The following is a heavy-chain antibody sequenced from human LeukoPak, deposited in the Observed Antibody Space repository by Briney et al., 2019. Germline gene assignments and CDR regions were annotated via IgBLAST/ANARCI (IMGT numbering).Heavy chain of an antibody. J-gene: IGHJ4*02. CDR1: GFPFSSYW. CDR2: TAGSGISK. V-gene: IGHV3-23*05. CDR3: ARLPTFYYDSSGYHYDY. Sequence: AGGSLRLSCVASGFPFSSYWMTWVRQAPGRGLEWASSTAGSGISKDYADSVKGRFTISKDKSKNTLYLQMDNLRAEDTGVYFCARLPTFYYDSSGYHYDYWGQGTLVTVSS. D-gene: IGHD3-22*01.